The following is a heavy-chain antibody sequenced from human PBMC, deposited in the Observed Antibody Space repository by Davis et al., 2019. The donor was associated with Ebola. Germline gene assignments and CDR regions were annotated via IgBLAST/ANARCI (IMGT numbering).Heavy chain of an antibody. J-gene: IGHJ6*04. CDR2: ISSSSSYT. CDR3: ARSGLSFGVVKYHYGMDV. D-gene: IGHD3-3*01. CDR1: GFTFSSYS. Sequence: GESLKISCAASGFTFSSYSMNWVRQAPGKGLEWVSSISSSSSYTYYADSVKGRFTISRDNSKTTLYLQMNSLRAEDTAVYYCARSGLSFGVVKYHYGMDVWGKGTTVTVSS. V-gene: IGHV3-21*04.